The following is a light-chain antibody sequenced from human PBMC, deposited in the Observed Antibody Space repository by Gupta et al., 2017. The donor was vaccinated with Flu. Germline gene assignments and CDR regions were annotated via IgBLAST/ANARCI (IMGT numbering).Light chain of an antibody. V-gene: IGLV1-47*01. CDR2: RKD. CDR1: GSNIGSNF. J-gene: IGLJ3*02. CDR3: SNSDDSISGPV. Sequence: QSVLTQPPSASGSPGQRVIISCSGSGSNIGSNFLHWYQQLPAQDTELLIYRKDQRPSGVNDRVSSYTSGKYASPATXGXRSEDEXDDYCSNSDDSISGPVFGGGTKVTVL.